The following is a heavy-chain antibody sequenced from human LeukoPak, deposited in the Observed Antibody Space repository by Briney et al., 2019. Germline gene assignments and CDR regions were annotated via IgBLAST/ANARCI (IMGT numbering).Heavy chain of an antibody. CDR2: IYHSGST. CDR1: GGSISSSNW. V-gene: IGHV4-4*02. CDR3: ARVGRIQLWLLDY. J-gene: IGHJ4*02. Sequence: SETLSLTCAVSGGSISSSNWWSWVRQPPGKGLEWIGEIYHSGSTNYNPSLKSRVTISVDTSKNQFSLKLSSVTAADTAVYYCARVGRIQLWLLDYWGQGTLVTVSS. D-gene: IGHD5-18*01.